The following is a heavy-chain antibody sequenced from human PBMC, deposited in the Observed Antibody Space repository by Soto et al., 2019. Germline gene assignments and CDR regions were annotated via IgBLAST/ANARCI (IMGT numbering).Heavy chain of an antibody. V-gene: IGHV4-34*01. CDR1: GGSFSGYY. CDR3: ARGGMWLVRFDY. Sequence: QVQLQQWGAGLLKPSETLSLTCAVYGGSFSGYYWSWIRQPPGKGLEWIGEINHSGSTNYNPSLKSRVTISVDTAKNQFSLKLSSVTGADTAVYYCARGGMWLVRFDYWGQGTLVTVSS. CDR2: INHSGST. J-gene: IGHJ4*02. D-gene: IGHD6-19*01.